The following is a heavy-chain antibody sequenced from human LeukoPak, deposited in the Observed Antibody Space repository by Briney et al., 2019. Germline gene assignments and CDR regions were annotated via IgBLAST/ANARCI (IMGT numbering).Heavy chain of an antibody. D-gene: IGHD6-19*01. CDR1: GYSFNNYW. Sequence: GESLKISCKGSGYSFNNYWIGWVRQMPGKGLEWMGIIYTGDSESRYSPSFQGHVTISADKSISTAYLQWNSLKASDTAVYYCARRAYSSGHKAYFDYWGQGTLVTVSS. J-gene: IGHJ4*02. CDR3: ARRAYSSGHKAYFDY. V-gene: IGHV5-51*01. CDR2: IYTGDSES.